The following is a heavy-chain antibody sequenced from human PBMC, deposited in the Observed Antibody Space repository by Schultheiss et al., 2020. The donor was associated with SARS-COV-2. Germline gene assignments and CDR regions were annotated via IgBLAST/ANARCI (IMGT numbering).Heavy chain of an antibody. V-gene: IGHV3-30*03. CDR3: ARVIGDGPNDY. J-gene: IGHJ4*02. Sequence: GESLKISCAASGFTFSSYGMHWVRQAPGKGLEWVAVISYDGSNKYYADSVKGRFTISRDNAKNSLYLQMNSLRAEDTAVYYCARVIGDGPNDYWGQGTLVTVSS. CDR2: ISYDGSNK. CDR1: GFTFSSYG. D-gene: IGHD2/OR15-2a*01.